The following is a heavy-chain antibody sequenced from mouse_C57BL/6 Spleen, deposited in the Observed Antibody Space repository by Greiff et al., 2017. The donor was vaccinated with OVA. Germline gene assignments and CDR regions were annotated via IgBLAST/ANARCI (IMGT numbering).Heavy chain of an antibody. J-gene: IGHJ2*01. CDR1: GYTFTDYN. D-gene: IGHD1-1*01. CDR2: INPNNGGT. Sequence: VQLQQSGPELVKPGASVKIPCKASGYTFTDYNMDWVKQSHGKSLEWIGDINPNNGGTIYNQKFKGKATLTVDKSSSTAYMELRSLTSEDTAVYYCARGTTVVAEEYYFDYWGQGTTLTVSS. V-gene: IGHV1-18*01. CDR3: ARGTTVVAEEYYFDY.